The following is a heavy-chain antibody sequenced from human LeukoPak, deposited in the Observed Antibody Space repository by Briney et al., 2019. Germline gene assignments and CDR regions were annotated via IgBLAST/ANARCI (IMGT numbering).Heavy chain of an antibody. Sequence: SETLSLTCTVSGGSISSYYWSWIRQPPGKGLEWIGYIYYSGSTNYNPSLKSRVTISVDTSKNQFSLKLSSVTAADTAVYYCARVTIAAASHFDYWGQGTLVTVSS. CDR1: GGSISSYY. J-gene: IGHJ4*02. V-gene: IGHV4-59*01. D-gene: IGHD6-13*01. CDR3: ARVTIAAASHFDY. CDR2: IYYSGST.